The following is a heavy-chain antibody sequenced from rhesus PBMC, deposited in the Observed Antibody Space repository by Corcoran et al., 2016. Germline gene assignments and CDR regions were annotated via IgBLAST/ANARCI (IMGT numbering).Heavy chain of an antibody. Sequence: QLQLQESGPGLVKPSETLSLPCAVSVGSISSSNWWSWIRQPPGKGLEWIGGNYSNNESNNYNTYLKNRVTISKDTSKNQCALKRSSVTAAETAVDYCARGLGDYWGQGVLVTVSS. V-gene: IGHV4S12*01. CDR1: VGSISSSNW. CDR3: ARGLGDY. J-gene: IGHJ4*01. CDR2: NYSNNESN. D-gene: IGHD3-3*01.